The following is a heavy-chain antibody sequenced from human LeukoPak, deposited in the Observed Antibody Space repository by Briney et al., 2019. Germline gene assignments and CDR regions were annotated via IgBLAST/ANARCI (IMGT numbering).Heavy chain of an antibody. D-gene: IGHD2-15*01. CDR1: RFTFSNYW. CDR2: IKEDGSEK. J-gene: IGHJ4*02. V-gene: IGHV3-7*01. CDR3: ARTLAVSIFDY. Sequence: GGSLRLSCAASRFTFSNYWMSWVRQAPGKGLGWVANIKEDGSEKYYVDSVKGRFTISRDNAKNSLYLQMNSPRAEDTAVYYCARTLAVSIFDYWGQGTLVTVSS.